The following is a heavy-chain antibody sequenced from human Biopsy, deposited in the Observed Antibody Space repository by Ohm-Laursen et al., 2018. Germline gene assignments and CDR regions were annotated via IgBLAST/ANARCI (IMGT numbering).Heavy chain of an antibody. Sequence: SQTLSLTCTVSGGSIISYYWTWIRQTPGKGLEWIGHVYNGGITNYNPSLKSRVTISKDTSKNQFSLQLSSVTAAETAVYYCARTPRDSFWSGSYKRGLWFDPWGQGTLVTVSS. D-gene: IGHD3-3*01. J-gene: IGHJ5*02. CDR1: GGSIISYY. V-gene: IGHV4-59*01. CDR3: ARTPRDSFWSGSYKRGLWFDP. CDR2: VYNGGIT.